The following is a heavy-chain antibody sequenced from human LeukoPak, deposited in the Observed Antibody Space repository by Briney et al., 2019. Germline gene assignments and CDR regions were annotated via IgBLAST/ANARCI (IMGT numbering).Heavy chain of an antibody. CDR2: ISSSSIYI. CDR1: GFTFSSYN. J-gene: IGHJ4*02. CDR3: ARDLWSPVDF. V-gene: IGHV3-21*01. Sequence: GGSLRLSCAAPGFTFSSYNMNWVRQAPGKGLEWVSCISSSSIYIYYADSVKGRFTISRDNAKNSLYLQMNSLRAEDTAVYYCARDLWSPVDFWGQGTLVTVSS. D-gene: IGHD2-21*01.